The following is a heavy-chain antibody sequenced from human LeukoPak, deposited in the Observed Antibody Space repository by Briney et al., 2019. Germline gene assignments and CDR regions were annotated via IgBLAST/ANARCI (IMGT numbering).Heavy chain of an antibody. Sequence: GASVKVSCKASDYTFITNGIHWVRQAPGQGPEWMGWISAHNGKANYAQKFQGRVTMTRNTSISTAYMELSSLRSEDTAVYYCARVIFDFWSGYYSPTGAFDIWGQGTMVTVSS. CDR3: ARVIFDFWSGYYSPTGAFDI. D-gene: IGHD3-3*01. CDR1: DYTFITNG. V-gene: IGHV1-18*01. J-gene: IGHJ3*02. CDR2: ISAHNGKA.